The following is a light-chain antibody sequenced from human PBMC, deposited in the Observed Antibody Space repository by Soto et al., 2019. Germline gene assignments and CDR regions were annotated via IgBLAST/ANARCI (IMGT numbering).Light chain of an antibody. CDR2: LNSDGSH. Sequence: QTVVTQSPSASASLGASVKLTCTLSSGHSSYAIAWHQQQPEKGPRYLMKLNSDGSHSKGDGIPDRFSGSSSGAECYLAISSLQSEDEADYYCQTWGTGIQVFGTGTKLTVL. J-gene: IGLJ1*01. V-gene: IGLV4-69*01. CDR1: SGHSSYA. CDR3: QTWGTGIQV.